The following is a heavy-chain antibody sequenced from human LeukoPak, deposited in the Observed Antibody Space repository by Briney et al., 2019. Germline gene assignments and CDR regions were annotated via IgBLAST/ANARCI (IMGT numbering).Heavy chain of an antibody. V-gene: IGHV3-23*01. CDR1: GFTFSSYA. CDR3: AKELAAVAGLGGNYFDY. J-gene: IGHJ4*02. Sequence: GGSLRLSCAASGFTFSSYAMSWVRQAPGKGLEWVSAISGSGGSTYYADSVKGRFTISRDNSKNTLYVQMNRLRAEDTAVYYCAKELAAVAGLGGNYFDYWGQGTLVTVSS. D-gene: IGHD6-19*01. CDR2: ISGSGGST.